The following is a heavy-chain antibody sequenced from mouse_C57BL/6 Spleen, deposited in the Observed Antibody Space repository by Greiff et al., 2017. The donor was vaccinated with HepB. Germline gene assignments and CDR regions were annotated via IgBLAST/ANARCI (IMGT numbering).Heavy chain of an antibody. Sequence: QVPLPQSGAEMARPGAPGKMFCKASGFPLTNYTMHWVKQRPGQGLEWIGYINPSSGYTKYNQKFKDKATLTADKSSSTAYMQLSSLTSEDSAVYYCARSTADYWGQGTTLTVSS. CDR1: GFPLTNYT. J-gene: IGHJ2*01. CDR3: ARSTADY. CDR2: INPSSGYT. V-gene: IGHV1-4*01. D-gene: IGHD1-2*01.